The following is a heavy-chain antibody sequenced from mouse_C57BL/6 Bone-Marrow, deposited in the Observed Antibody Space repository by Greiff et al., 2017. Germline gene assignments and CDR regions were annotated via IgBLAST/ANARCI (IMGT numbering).Heavy chain of an antibody. CDR1: GYTFTNYW. CDR2: IYPGGGYT. Sequence: QVQLQQSGAELVRPGTSVKMSCTASGYTFTNYWIGWAKQRPGHGLEWIGDIYPGGGYTNYNEQFKGKATLTADKSSSTAYMQFSSLTSEDAAIXYCARCNPYAMDYWGQGTSVTVSS. D-gene: IGHD2-1*01. J-gene: IGHJ4*01. CDR3: ARCNPYAMDY. V-gene: IGHV1-63*01.